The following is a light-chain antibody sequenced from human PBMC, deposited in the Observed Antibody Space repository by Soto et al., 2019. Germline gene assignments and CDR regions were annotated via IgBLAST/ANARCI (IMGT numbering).Light chain of an antibody. J-gene: IGKJ3*01. CDR3: QQRSDGPPIT. CDR1: QSVDWY. Sequence: EIVLTQSPATLYLSPGDRATLSCRASQSVDWYVAWYQQRPGQAPRLLIYDASTRASGVPDRFSGSGSGTDFTLTISSLEPEDFAVYYCQQRSDGPPITFGPGTKVDLK. CDR2: DAS. V-gene: IGKV3-11*01.